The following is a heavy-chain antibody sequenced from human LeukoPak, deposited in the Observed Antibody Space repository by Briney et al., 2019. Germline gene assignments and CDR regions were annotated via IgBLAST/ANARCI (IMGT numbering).Heavy chain of an antibody. CDR2: IYYSGST. D-gene: IGHD3-10*01. CDR3: ARVGMRRDAFDI. V-gene: IGHV4-59*01. Sequence: SETLSLTCTVSGGSISSYYRSWLRQPPGKGLEWIGYIYYSGSTNYNPSLKSRVTISVDTSKNQFSLKLSSVTAADTAVYYCARVGMRRDAFDIWGQGTMVTVSS. CDR1: GGSISSYY. J-gene: IGHJ3*02.